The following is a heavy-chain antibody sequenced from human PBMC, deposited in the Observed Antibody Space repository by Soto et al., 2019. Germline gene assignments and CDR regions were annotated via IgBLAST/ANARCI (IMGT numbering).Heavy chain of an antibody. J-gene: IGHJ4*02. Sequence: EVQLVESGGGLVQPGRSLRLSCAASGFTFDDYAMHWVQQAPGKGLEWVSGISWNSGSIGYADSVKGRFTISRDNAKNSLYLQMNSLRAEDTALYYCAKDIWGDPLQIAVACGFDYWGQGTLVTVSS. CDR2: ISWNSGSI. V-gene: IGHV3-9*01. CDR1: GFTFDDYA. D-gene: IGHD6-19*01. CDR3: AKDIWGDPLQIAVACGFDY.